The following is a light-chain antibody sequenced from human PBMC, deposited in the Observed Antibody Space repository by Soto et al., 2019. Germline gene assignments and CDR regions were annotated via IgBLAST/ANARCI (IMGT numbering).Light chain of an antibody. CDR1: QFVSTN. V-gene: IGKV3-15*01. CDR2: SAS. Sequence: EVVMTQSPATLSVSPGERATLSCRASQFVSTNLAWYQQKPGQAPGLLIYSASTRATGIPARFSGSGSGTEFTLTISSLQSEDSAVYYCQQFNNSPPLTFGGGTKVEIK. J-gene: IGKJ4*01. CDR3: QQFNNSPPLT.